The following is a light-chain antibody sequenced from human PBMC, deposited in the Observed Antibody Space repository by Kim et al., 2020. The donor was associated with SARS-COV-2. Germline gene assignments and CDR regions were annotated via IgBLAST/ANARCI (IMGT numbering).Light chain of an antibody. Sequence: ATINYKASQSVVYSSNNENYVAWYQQKPGPPPKLLIHWASIRESGVPDRFSGSGSGTDFTLTISSRQAEDVAVYYCQQYYSTPQTFGQGTKLEI. V-gene: IGKV4-1*01. CDR3: QQYYSTPQT. CDR1: QSVVYSSNNENY. CDR2: WAS. J-gene: IGKJ2*01.